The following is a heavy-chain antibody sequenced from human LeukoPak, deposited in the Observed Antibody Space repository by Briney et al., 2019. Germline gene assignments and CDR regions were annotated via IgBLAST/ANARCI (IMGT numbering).Heavy chain of an antibody. J-gene: IGHJ1*01. CDR3: AKALGLIAVVAYFQH. V-gene: IGHV3-23*01. CDR1: GFTLTNHG. CDR2: ITGTGGK. D-gene: IGHD6-19*01. Sequence: GGSLRLSCAVSGFTLTNHGVSWVRQAPGKGLEWVSIITGTGGKYYGDSVKGRFTISRDNSKNTLYLQMNSLRAEDTAVYYCAKALGLIAVVAYFQHWGQGTLVTVSS.